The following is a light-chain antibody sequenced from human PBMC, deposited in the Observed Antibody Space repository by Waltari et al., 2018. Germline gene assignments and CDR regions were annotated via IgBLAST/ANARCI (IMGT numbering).Light chain of an antibody. V-gene: IGLV1-47*01. J-gene: IGLJ3*02. CDR2: KNE. CDR3: ATWDDRLSGWL. CDR1: SSNIGSQY. Sequence: QSVLTQTPSASGTPGQRVTISCSGSSSNIGSQYVYWYQQLPGTAPKLLIYKNEQRPSGGPGRVSGSKSGTSASLASRGLRAEDEADYYCATWDDRLSGWLFGGGTKLTAL.